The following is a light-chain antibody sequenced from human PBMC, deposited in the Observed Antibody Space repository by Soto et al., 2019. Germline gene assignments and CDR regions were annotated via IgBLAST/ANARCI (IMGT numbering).Light chain of an antibody. CDR2: GAS. J-gene: IGKJ1*01. V-gene: IGKV3-20*01. Sequence: IVVNKSAGTLSLTPGERATLSCRASQSVTTQLAWYQQKPGQAPRLIIHGASSRATGVPDRITGSGSGTDFTLSISRLEPEDFAVYYCQQYGGSTRTFSQGSKVDIK. CDR1: QSVTTQ. CDR3: QQYGGSTRT.